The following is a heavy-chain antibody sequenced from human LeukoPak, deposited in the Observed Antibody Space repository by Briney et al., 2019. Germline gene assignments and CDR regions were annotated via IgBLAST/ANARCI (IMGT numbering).Heavy chain of an antibody. D-gene: IGHD3-10*01. J-gene: IGHJ4*02. CDR3: VREGISNYFFDY. CDR1: GFTFSTYK. CDR2: IDSGGPTI. Sequence: PGGSLRLSCAASGFTFSTYKMHWVRQAPGKGLELVSFIDSGGPTIYYADSVKGRFTISRDKAKNSLYLQMNSLRAADTALYYCVREGISNYFFDYWGQGNLVTVSS. V-gene: IGHV3-48*03.